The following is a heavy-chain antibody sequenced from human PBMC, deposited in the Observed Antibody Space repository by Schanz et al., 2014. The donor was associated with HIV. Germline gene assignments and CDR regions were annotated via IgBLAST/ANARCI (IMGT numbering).Heavy chain of an antibody. J-gene: IGHJ6*02. Sequence: VQLVESGGGLVQPGGSLRLSCAASGFTFSSDWMSWVRQAPGKGLEWVSVISYDGRNKLYADSVKGRFTISRDNSKNTMYLKMNSLRVDDTAVYYCAKDRNYYDNRYLGKGNYYYYYGMDVWGQGTTVTVSS. V-gene: IGHV3-30*18. CDR1: GFTFSSDW. CDR3: AKDRNYYDNRYLGKGNYYYYYGMDV. D-gene: IGHD3-22*01. CDR2: ISYDGRNK.